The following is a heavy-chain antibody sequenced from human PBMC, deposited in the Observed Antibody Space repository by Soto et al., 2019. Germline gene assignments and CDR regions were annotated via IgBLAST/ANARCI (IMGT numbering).Heavy chain of an antibody. Sequence: ASVKVSCKASGGTFSSYAISWVRQAPGQGLEWMGGIIPIFGTANYAQKFQGRVTITADESTSTAHMELSSLRSEDTAVYYCARASEEYQLLVGYFDYWGQGTLVTVSS. V-gene: IGHV1-69*13. CDR3: ARASEEYQLLVGYFDY. D-gene: IGHD2-2*01. J-gene: IGHJ4*02. CDR1: GGTFSSYA. CDR2: IIPIFGTA.